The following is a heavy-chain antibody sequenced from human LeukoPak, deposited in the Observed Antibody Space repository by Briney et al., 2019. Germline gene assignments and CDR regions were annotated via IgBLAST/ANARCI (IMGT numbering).Heavy chain of an antibody. Sequence: SETLSLTCAVYGGSFSGYYWSWIRQPPGKGQEWIGEINHSGSTNYNPSLKSRVTISVDTSKNQFSLKLSSVTAADTAVYYCARVSRGYSHGPDYWGQGTLVTVSS. J-gene: IGHJ4*02. D-gene: IGHD5-18*01. CDR3: ARVSRGYSHGPDY. CDR1: GGSFSGYY. CDR2: INHSGST. V-gene: IGHV4-34*01.